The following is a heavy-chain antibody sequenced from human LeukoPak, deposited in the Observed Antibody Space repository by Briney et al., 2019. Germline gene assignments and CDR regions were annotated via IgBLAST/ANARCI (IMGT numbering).Heavy chain of an antibody. CDR3: ARRDTTMGNFDY. J-gene: IGHJ4*02. CDR2: IYPGDSDT. Sequence: GESLKISCKGSGYSFTSYWIAWVRQMPGKGLEWMGIIYPGDSDTRYSPSFRGQVTISADKSISTAYLQWSSLEASDTAMYYCARRDTTMGNFDYWGQGTLVTVSS. CDR1: GYSFTSYW. V-gene: IGHV5-51*01. D-gene: IGHD5-18*01.